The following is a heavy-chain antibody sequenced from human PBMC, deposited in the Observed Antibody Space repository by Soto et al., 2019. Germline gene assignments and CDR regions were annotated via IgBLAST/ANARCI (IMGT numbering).Heavy chain of an antibody. J-gene: IGHJ4*02. V-gene: IGHV3-23*01. CDR2: VGGSGDST. CDR1: GFTFSNYA. Sequence: EVQLLDSGGGLVQPGGSLRLSCAASGFTFSNYAMSWVRQAPGKGLEWVSGVGGSGDSTYYADSVKGRFTMSRHNSKETLYRQMHSLRAEDTAVYYCAKSPLGYCSGGSCYPPHYFDYWGQGTLVTVSS. CDR3: AKSPLGYCSGGSCYPPHYFDY. D-gene: IGHD2-15*01.